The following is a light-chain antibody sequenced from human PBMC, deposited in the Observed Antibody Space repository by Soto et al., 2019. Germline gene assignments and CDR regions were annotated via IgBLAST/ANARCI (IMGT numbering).Light chain of an antibody. CDR3: SSYTSSRSYV. Sequence: QSVLXQPASVSGSPGQSITISCTGTSSDVGGYNYVSWYQQHPGKAPKLMIYDVSNRPSGVSNRFSGSKSGNTASLTISGLQAEDEADYYCSSYTSSRSYVFGTGTKVTVL. J-gene: IGLJ1*01. CDR1: SSDVGGYNY. CDR2: DVS. V-gene: IGLV2-14*01.